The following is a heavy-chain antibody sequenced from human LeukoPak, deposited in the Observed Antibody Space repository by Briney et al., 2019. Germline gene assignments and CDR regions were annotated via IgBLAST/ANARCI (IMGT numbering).Heavy chain of an antibody. V-gene: IGHV1-2*02. Sequence: GASVKVSCKASGYTFTAHYMHWVRQAPGQGLEWMGWINPNSGGTNYAQKFQGRVTMTGDTSISTAYMELSRLRSDDTAVYYCATDLIEVVLDAFDIWGQGTMVTVSS. CDR2: INPNSGGT. J-gene: IGHJ3*02. CDR1: GYTFTAHY. D-gene: IGHD3-22*01. CDR3: ATDLIEVVLDAFDI.